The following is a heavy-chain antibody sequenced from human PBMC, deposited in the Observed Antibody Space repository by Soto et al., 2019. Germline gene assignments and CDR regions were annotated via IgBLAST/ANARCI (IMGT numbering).Heavy chain of an antibody. CDR1: GYTFTSYY. J-gene: IGHJ3*02. D-gene: IGHD5-12*01. V-gene: IGHV1-46*01. Sequence: ASVKVSCKASGYTFTSYYMHWVRQAPGQGLEWMGIINPSGGSTSYAQKFQGRVTMTRDTSTSTVYMELSSLRSEDTAVYYCARWCWDSGYPKAFDIWGQGTMVTVSS. CDR3: ARWCWDSGYPKAFDI. CDR2: INPSGGST.